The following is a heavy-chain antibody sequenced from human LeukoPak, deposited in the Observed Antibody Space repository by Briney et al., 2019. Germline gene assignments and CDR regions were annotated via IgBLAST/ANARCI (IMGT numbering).Heavy chain of an antibody. J-gene: IGHJ4*02. Sequence: GRSLRLSRAASGFTFSSYAMHWVRQAPGKGLEWVAVISYDGSNKYYAGSVKGRFTISRDNSKNTLYLQMNSLRAEDTAVYYCALRRAVADYWGQGTLVTVSS. V-gene: IGHV3-30-3*01. CDR1: GFTFSSYA. CDR2: ISYDGSNK. D-gene: IGHD6-19*01. CDR3: ALRRAVADY.